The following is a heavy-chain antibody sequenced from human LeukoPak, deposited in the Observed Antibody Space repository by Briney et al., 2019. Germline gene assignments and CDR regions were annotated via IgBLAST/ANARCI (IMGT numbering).Heavy chain of an antibody. CDR3: ARVGRLQYGDYVAFDY. D-gene: IGHD4-17*01. CDR1: GFTFSDYY. V-gene: IGHV3-11*01. Sequence: PGVSLRLSCATSGFTFSDYYVSWIRQAPGKGLEWVSYISVSGTTMYYADSVKGRFTLSRDNAKNSLYLQMNSLRAEDTAVYYCARVGRLQYGDYVAFDYWGQGALVTVSS. J-gene: IGHJ4*02. CDR2: ISVSGTTM.